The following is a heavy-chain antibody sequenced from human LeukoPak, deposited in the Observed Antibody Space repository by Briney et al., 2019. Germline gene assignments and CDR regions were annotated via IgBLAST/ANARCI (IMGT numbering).Heavy chain of an antibody. V-gene: IGHV1-69*01. CDR3: AGGREYYRSSGWPYNWFDP. CDR2: IIPIFCTA. D-gene: IGHD6-19*01. Sequence: SVKVPYKASGGTLNSYAIIWVRQAPGQGREWVGGIIPIFCTANYAQKLQGRVTITADEYTGTAYMELSSLRSEDTAAYYCAGGREYYRSSGWPYNWFDPWGQGTLVTVSS. CDR1: GGTLNSYA. J-gene: IGHJ5*02.